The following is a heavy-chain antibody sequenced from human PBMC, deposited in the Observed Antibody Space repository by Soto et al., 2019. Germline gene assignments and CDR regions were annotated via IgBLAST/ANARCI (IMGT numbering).Heavy chain of an antibody. Sequence: SETLSLTCTVSGDSISSRNYYWGWIRQPPGKELEWIGDIYHSGSTYYNPSLKSRVTMSVDTSKNQFSLRVSSVTAADTAVFFWARRPRGGYNLNPYYFDSWGPGTLVTVSS. V-gene: IGHV4-39*01. CDR2: IYHSGST. D-gene: IGHD1-20*01. CDR3: ARRPRGGYNLNPYYFDS. CDR1: GDSISSRNYY. J-gene: IGHJ4*02.